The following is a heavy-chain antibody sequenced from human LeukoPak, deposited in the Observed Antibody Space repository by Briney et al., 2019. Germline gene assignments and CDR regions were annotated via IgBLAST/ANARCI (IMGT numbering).Heavy chain of an antibody. J-gene: IGHJ4*02. CDR1: GESFSGYY. D-gene: IGHD1-26*01. CDR3: ASNDEWEPFDY. V-gene: IGHV4-34*01. CDR2: INHSGST. Sequence: SETLSLTCAVYGESFSGYYWSWIRQPPGKGLEWIGEINHSGSTNYNPSLKSRVTISVDTSKNQFSLKLSSVTAADTAVYYCASNDEWEPFDYWGQGTLVTVSS.